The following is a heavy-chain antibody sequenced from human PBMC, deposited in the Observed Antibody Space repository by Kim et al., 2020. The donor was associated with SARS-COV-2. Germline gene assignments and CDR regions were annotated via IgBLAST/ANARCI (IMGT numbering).Heavy chain of an antibody. V-gene: IGHV3-23*01. D-gene: IGHD3-10*01. J-gene: IGHJ4*02. Sequence: YYADSGKGRFTISRDNSKNTLYLQMNSLRAEDTAIYYCAKEPPDGEPFDYWGQGTLVTVSS. CDR3: AKEPPDGEPFDY.